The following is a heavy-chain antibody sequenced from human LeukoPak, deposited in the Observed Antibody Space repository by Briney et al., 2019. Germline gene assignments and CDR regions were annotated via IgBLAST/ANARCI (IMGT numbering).Heavy chain of an antibody. CDR1: GYGFTSYA. D-gene: IGHD3-3*01. J-gene: IGHJ6*02. CDR2: INTNTGNP. V-gene: IGHV7-4-1*02. CDR3: ARRYYDFLSDLYGMDV. Sequence: ASVKVSCKSSGYGFTSYAMNWVRQAPGQGLEWMGWINTNTGNPTYAQDFTGRFVFSVDTSVSTAYLQISSLKAEDTAVYYCARRYYDFLSDLYGMDVWGQGTTVTVSS.